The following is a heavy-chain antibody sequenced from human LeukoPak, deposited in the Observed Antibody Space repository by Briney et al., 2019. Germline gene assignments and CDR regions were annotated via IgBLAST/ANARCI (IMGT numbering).Heavy chain of an antibody. Sequence: GGSLRLSCAASGFTVSSNYMSWVRQAPGKGLEWVSVIYSGGSTYYADSVKGRFTIYRDNSKNTLYLQMNSLRAEDTAVYYCARDGVYDSFDYWGQGTLVTVSS. CDR2: IYSGGST. D-gene: IGHD1-14*01. CDR3: ARDGVYDSFDY. V-gene: IGHV3-53*01. J-gene: IGHJ4*02. CDR1: GFTVSSNY.